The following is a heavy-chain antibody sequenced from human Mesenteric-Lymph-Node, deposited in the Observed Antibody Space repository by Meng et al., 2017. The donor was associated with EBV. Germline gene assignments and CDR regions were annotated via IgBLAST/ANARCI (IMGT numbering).Heavy chain of an antibody. D-gene: IGHD4-17*01. Sequence: QLVGSGGDLVKPGGSLRLSCVASGFTFSSYYMNWIRQAPGKGLEWLSYISHSGTTIYYADSVKGRFTISRDNAKNSLYLQMNSLGVEDTAVYYCARSYGEYVYWGQGTLVTVSS. CDR2: ISHSGTTI. CDR3: ARSYGEYVY. J-gene: IGHJ4*02. V-gene: IGHV3-11*01. CDR1: GFTFSSYY.